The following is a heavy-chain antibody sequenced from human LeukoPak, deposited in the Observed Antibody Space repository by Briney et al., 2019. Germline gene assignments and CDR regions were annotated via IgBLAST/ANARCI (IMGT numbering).Heavy chain of an antibody. Sequence: PGGSLRLSCAASGFTFSSYAMSWVRPAPGEGLEWVSAISGSGGSTYYADSVKGRFTISRDNSKNTLYLQMNSLRAEDTAVYYCAKYSSGRGYFDYWGQGTLVTVSS. J-gene: IGHJ4*02. CDR1: GFTFSSYA. V-gene: IGHV3-23*01. CDR3: AKYSSGRGYFDY. CDR2: ISGSGGST. D-gene: IGHD6-19*01.